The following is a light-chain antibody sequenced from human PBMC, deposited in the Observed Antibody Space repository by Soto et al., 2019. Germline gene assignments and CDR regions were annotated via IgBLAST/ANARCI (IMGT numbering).Light chain of an antibody. CDR3: QHGYSIVSFT. V-gene: IGKV1-39*01. CDR2: GAS. Sequence: IQMTQSPSSLSASVGDRVTITCRASQSISNYLNWYQQKPGKAPKLLIYGASTLQSGVPSRFSGSGSGTAFTLTISSLQPEDFATYYCQHGYSIVSFTFGPGTKVDIQ. J-gene: IGKJ3*01. CDR1: QSISNY.